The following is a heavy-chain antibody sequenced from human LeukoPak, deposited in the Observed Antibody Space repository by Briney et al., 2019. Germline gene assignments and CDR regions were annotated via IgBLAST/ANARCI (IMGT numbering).Heavy chain of an antibody. V-gene: IGHV3-15*01. CDR3: TTAPTRTWLPYFGY. CDR2: ITASGTE. Sequence: GGSLRLSCAVSGLTFTDAWVSWVRQAPGKGLEWVARITASGTENYAAPVKARFTASRDDSKTTVYLQMKSLTTDDTAVYYCTTAPTRTWLPYFGYWGQGTVVTVCS. D-gene: IGHD1-1*01. CDR1: GLTFTDAW. J-gene: IGHJ4*02.